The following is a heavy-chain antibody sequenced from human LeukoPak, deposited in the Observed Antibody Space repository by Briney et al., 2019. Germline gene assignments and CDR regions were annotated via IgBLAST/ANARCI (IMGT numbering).Heavy chain of an antibody. J-gene: IGHJ4*02. CDR2: IRSKANSYAT. CDR3: TRDCGGDCYDNY. D-gene: IGHD2-21*02. CDR1: GFTFSGSA. Sequence: GGSLKLSCAASGFTFSGSAMHWVRQASGKGLEWVGRIRSKANSYATAYAASVKGRFTISRDDSKHTAYLQMNSLKTEDTAVYYCTRDCGGDCYDNYWGQGTLVTVSS. V-gene: IGHV3-73*01.